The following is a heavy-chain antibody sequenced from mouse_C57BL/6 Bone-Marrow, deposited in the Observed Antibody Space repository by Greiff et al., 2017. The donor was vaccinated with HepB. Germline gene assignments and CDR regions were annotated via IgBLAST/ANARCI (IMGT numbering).Heavy chain of an antibody. Sequence: VQLKESVAELVRPGASVKLSCTASGFNIKNTYMHWVKQRPEQGLEWIGRIDPANGNTKYAPKFQGKATITADTSSNTAYLQLSSLTSEDTAIYYCARIYYGNYGGWYFDVWGTGTTVTVSS. CDR3: ARIYYGNYGGWYFDV. V-gene: IGHV14-3*01. D-gene: IGHD2-1*01. CDR1: GFNIKNTY. J-gene: IGHJ1*03. CDR2: IDPANGNT.